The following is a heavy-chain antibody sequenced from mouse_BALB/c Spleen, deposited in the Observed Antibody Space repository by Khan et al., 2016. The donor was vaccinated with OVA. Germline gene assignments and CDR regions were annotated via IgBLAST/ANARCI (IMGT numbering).Heavy chain of an antibody. CDR3: ARVGYSGTMDY. D-gene: IGHD2-14*01. Sequence: QLVQSGPELKKPGETVKISCKASGYTFTNYGMNWVKQAPGKGLKWMGWINTYTGEPTYADDFKGRFAFSLETSASTAYLQINNLKNEDTATYFCARVGYSGTMDYWGQGTSVTVSS. V-gene: IGHV9-3-1*01. J-gene: IGHJ4*01. CDR1: GYTFTNYG. CDR2: INTYTGEP.